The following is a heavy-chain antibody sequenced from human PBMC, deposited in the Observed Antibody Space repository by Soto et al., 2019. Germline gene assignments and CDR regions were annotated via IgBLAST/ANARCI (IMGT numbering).Heavy chain of an antibody. D-gene: IGHD1-1*01. J-gene: IGHJ5*02. CDR2: ISDSGGRT. Sequence: QLLESGGGLAQPWGSLTLSCAASGFTFSTSAMNLVRQAPGKGLEWVSLISDSGGRTHYADSVKGRFTISRDNSKNTLYLQMNSLRAEDTAVYYCAKSLDINWKNWFDPWGQGTLVTVSS. CDR1: GFTFSTSA. V-gene: IGHV3-23*01. CDR3: AKSLDINWKNWFDP.